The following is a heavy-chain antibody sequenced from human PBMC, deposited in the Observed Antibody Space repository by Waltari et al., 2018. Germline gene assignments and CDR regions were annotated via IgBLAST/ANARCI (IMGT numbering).Heavy chain of an antibody. Sequence: EVQLVESGGGLVKPGGSLRLSCAASGFTFSSYSMNWVRQAPGKGLEVVSSISSSSSYRYYADSVKGRFTISRDNAKNSLYLQMNSLRAEDTAVYYCASEDSSGYYDWGQGTLVTVSS. J-gene: IGHJ4*02. D-gene: IGHD3-22*01. V-gene: IGHV3-21*01. CDR2: ISSSSSYR. CDR1: GFTFSSYS. CDR3: ASEDSSGYYD.